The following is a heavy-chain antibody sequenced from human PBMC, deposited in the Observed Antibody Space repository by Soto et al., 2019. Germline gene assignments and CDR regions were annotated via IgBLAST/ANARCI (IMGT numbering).Heavy chain of an antibody. J-gene: IGHJ4*02. Sequence: SVKVSCKASGGTFSSYAISWVRQAPGQGLEWMGGIIPIFGTANYAQKFQGRVTITADESTSTAYMELSSLRSEDTAVYYCVRSTVTVGSFDYWGQGTLVTVSS. D-gene: IGHD4-17*01. V-gene: IGHV1-69*13. CDR1: GGTFSSYA. CDR2: IIPIFGTA. CDR3: VRSTVTVGSFDY.